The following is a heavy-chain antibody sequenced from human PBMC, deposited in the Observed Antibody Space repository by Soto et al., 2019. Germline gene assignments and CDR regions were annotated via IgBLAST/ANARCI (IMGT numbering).Heavy chain of an antibody. Sequence: EVQLVESGGGLVQPGESLRLSCAASGFTFSSYWMHWVRQAPGKGLVWVSRLNSDGSATTYADSVKGRFTISRDNVKKPLYLQMNSLRAEDTAVYFCARDTQLWRIDSWGQGTLVTVSS. J-gene: IGHJ4*02. CDR3: ARDTQLWRIDS. CDR2: LNSDGSAT. V-gene: IGHV3-74*01. CDR1: GFTFSSYW. D-gene: IGHD5-18*01.